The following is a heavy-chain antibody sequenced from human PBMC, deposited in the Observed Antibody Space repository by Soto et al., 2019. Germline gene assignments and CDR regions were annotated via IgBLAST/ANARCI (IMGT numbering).Heavy chain of an antibody. CDR2: IYYSGST. D-gene: IGHD2-2*01. Sequence: PSETLSLTCTVSGDSIRSGNHYWSWIRQPPGKGLEWIGYIYYSGSTYYSPSLKSRVTISVDTSKNQFSLKLSSVTAADTAVYYCASGYCSSTSCFYYGMDVWGQGTTVTVSS. V-gene: IGHV4-30-4*01. CDR3: ASGYCSSTSCFYYGMDV. CDR1: GDSIRSGNHY. J-gene: IGHJ6*02.